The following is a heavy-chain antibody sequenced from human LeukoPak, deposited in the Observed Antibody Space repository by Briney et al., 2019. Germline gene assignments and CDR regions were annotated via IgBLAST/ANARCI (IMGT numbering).Heavy chain of an antibody. J-gene: IGHJ4*02. Sequence: SQTLSLTCDISGDSVSSNSAAWNWVRQSPSRGLEWLGRTYYRSKWYNDYAVSLKSRMTINADTSKNQFSLQLNSVTPEDTAVYYCAKGRWALFDCWGQGTVVIVSS. D-gene: IGHD3-10*01. V-gene: IGHV6-1*01. CDR3: AKGRWALFDC. CDR1: GDSVSSNSAA. CDR2: TYYRSKWYN.